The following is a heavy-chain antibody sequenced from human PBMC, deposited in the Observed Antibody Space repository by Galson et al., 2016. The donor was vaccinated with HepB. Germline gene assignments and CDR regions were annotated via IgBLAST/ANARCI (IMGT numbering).Heavy chain of an antibody. CDR1: GFTFSSHA. CDR2: VSDDGTHT. V-gene: IGHV3-30-3*01. J-gene: IGHJ4*02. D-gene: IGHD2-2*01. Sequence: SLRLSCAASGFTFSSHAMHWVCQAPGKGLEWVAIVSDDGTHTDYADSVKGRFTISRDNSKNTLYLQMNSLRAEDTSMYYCARSSSCSTINCFLPFDSWGLGTLVTVSS. CDR3: ARSSSCSTINCFLPFDS.